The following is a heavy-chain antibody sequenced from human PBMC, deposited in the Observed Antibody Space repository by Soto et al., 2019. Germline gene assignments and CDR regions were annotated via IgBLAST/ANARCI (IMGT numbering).Heavy chain of an antibody. Sequence: GGSLRLSCAASGFTFSNAWMSWVRQAPGKGLEWVGRIKRKTDGGTKDYAAPVKGRFTISRDDSKNTLYLQMNRLKTEDTAVYYCPQRQPGYWGQGTLVTVP. J-gene: IGHJ4*02. CDR2: IKRKTDGGTK. CDR3: PQRQPGY. CDR1: GFTFSNAW. D-gene: IGHD6-13*01. V-gene: IGHV3-15*01.